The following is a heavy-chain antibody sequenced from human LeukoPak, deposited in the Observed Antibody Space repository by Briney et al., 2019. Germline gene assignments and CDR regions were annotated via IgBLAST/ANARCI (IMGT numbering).Heavy chain of an antibody. CDR3: ASRSTRFN. J-gene: IGHJ4*02. Sequence: GGSLRLSCAASGFTFSSYAMHWVRQAPGKGLEWVAVISYDGSNKYYAGSVKGRFTISRDNSKNTLYLQMNSLRAEDTAVYYCASRSTRFNWGQGTLVTVSS. V-gene: IGHV3-30*04. D-gene: IGHD2-2*01. CDR2: ISYDGSNK. CDR1: GFTFSSYA.